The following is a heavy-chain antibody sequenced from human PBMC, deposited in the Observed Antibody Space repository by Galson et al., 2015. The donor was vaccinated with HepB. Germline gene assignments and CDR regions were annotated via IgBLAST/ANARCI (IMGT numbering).Heavy chain of an antibody. CDR3: ASVVLRYFESKAFDI. V-gene: IGHV1-24*01. CDR1: GSTLTELS. Sequence: SVKVSCKVSGSTLTELSMHWVRQAPGKGLEWMGGFDPEDGETIYAQKFQGRVTMTEDTSTDTAYMELSSLRSEDTAVYYCASVVLRYFESKAFDIWGQGTMVTVSS. J-gene: IGHJ3*02. D-gene: IGHD3-9*01. CDR2: FDPEDGET.